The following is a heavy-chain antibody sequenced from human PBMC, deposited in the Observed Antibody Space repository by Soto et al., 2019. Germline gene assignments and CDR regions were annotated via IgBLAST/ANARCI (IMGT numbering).Heavy chain of an antibody. CDR3: ARVASWAARDWFVP. CDR1: GYTFTGYF. V-gene: IGHV1-2*02. CDR2: INPNTGGT. D-gene: IGHD2-15*01. J-gene: IGHJ5*02. Sequence: QVQLVQSGAEVKKPGASVKVSCKASGYTFTGYFIHWVRDVPGQGLEYLGWINPNTGGTDYAQKFQGRAPMTRNTSISPVFMDLKRLPSADTAVYYCARVASWAARDWFVPWGQGTLVTVSS.